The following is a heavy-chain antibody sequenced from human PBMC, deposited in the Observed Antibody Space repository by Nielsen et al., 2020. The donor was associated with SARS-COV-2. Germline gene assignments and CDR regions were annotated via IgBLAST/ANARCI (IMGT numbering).Heavy chain of an antibody. Sequence: GESLKISCAASGFTFSSYWMSWVRQAPGKGLEWVSGINWNGGSTGYADSVKGRFTISRDNAKNSLYLQMNSLRAEDTALYYCARDSSSGTSDYYYGMDVWGQGTTVTVSS. CDR3: ARDSSSGTSDYYYGMDV. CDR2: INWNGGST. CDR1: GFTFSSYW. V-gene: IGHV3-20*04. D-gene: IGHD6-13*01. J-gene: IGHJ6*02.